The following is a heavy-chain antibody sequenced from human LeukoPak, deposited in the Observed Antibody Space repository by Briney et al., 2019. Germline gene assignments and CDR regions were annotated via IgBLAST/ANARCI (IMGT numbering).Heavy chain of an antibody. D-gene: IGHD4-17*01. V-gene: IGHV3-30*18. CDR3: AKVMTTVTNNWFDP. CDR2: ISYDGSNK. J-gene: IGHJ5*02. Sequence: PGGSLRLSCAASGFTFSSYGMHWVRQAPGKGLEWVAVISYDGSNKYYADSVKGRFTISRDNSKNTLYLQMNSLRAEDTAVYYCAKVMTTVTNNWFDPWGQGTLVTVSS. CDR1: GFTFSSYG.